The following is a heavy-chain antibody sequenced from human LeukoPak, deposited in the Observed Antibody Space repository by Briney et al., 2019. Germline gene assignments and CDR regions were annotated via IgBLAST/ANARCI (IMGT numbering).Heavy chain of an antibody. Sequence: SETLSLTCTVSGGSISSSSYYWDWIRQPPGKGLEWIGTIDYSGSTYYNPSLKSRVTISVDTSKNQFSLKLSSVTAADTAVYYCARDWTFYGMDVWGQGTTVTVSS. D-gene: IGHD1-1*01. CDR3: ARDWTFYGMDV. CDR1: GGSISSSSYY. J-gene: IGHJ6*02. V-gene: IGHV4-39*07. CDR2: IDYSGST.